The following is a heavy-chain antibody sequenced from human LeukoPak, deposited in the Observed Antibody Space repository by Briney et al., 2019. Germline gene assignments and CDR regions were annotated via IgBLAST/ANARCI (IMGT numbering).Heavy chain of an antibody. Sequence: SETLSLTCTVSGGSISSSSYYWGWIRQPPGKGLEWIGSIYYSGSTYYNPSLKSRVTMSVDTSKNQFSLKLSSVTAADTAVYYCARDRYYYDSSGYLFDYWGQGTLVTVSS. D-gene: IGHD3-22*01. V-gene: IGHV4-39*07. J-gene: IGHJ4*02. CDR1: GGSISSSSYY. CDR2: IYYSGST. CDR3: ARDRYYYDSSGYLFDY.